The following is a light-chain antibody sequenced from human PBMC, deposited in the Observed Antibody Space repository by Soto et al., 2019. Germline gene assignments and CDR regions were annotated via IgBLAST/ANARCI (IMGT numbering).Light chain of an antibody. V-gene: IGLV2-8*01. J-gene: IGLJ1*01. CDR3: SAYAGRYTFV. CDR1: SSDIGAYNY. Sequence: QSALTQPPSASGSPGQSVTISCTGTSSDIGAYNYVSWYQQHPGKAPKFMIYEVSKRPSGVPDRFSGSKSGNTASLTVSGLQAEDEADYYCSAYAGRYTFVFGTGTKLTVL. CDR2: EVS.